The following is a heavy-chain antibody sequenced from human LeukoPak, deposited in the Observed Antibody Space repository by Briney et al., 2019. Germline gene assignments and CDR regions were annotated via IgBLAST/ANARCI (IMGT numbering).Heavy chain of an antibody. CDR3: ARGTAYSYYNMDV. CDR1: GFTFSSYA. V-gene: IGHV3-23*01. J-gene: IGHJ6*02. CDR2: ISGSGGST. Sequence: GGSLRLSCAASGFTFSSYAMSWVRQAPGKGLEWVSAISGSGGSTYYADSVKGRFTISRDNSKNTLYLQMNSLRAEDTALYYCARGTAYSYYNMDVWGQGTTVTVS.